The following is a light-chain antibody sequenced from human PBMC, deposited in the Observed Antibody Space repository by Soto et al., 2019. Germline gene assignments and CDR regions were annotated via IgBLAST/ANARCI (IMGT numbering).Light chain of an antibody. Sequence: DIQMTQSPSSLSASVGDIVTITCRASQSISSYLNWYQQKPGKAPKLLIYKASSLESGVPSRFSGSGSGTEFTLTISSLQPDDFATYYCQQYNSYSPTFGQGTKVDIK. V-gene: IGKV1-5*03. CDR3: QQYNSYSPT. J-gene: IGKJ1*01. CDR2: KAS. CDR1: QSISSY.